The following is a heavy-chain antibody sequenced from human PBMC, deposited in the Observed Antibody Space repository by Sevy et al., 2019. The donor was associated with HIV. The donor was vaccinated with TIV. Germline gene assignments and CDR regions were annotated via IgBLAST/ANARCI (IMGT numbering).Heavy chain of an antibody. Sequence: ASVKVSCKASGYTFTSYAMHWVRQAPGQRLEWMGWINAGNGNTKYSQKFQGRVTITRDTSAGTAYMELSSLRSEDTAVYYCARDSFSSSWAAVYWGQGTLVTVSS. CDR3: ARDSFSSSWAAVY. V-gene: IGHV1-3*01. CDR1: GYTFTSYA. D-gene: IGHD6-13*01. CDR2: INAGNGNT. J-gene: IGHJ4*02.